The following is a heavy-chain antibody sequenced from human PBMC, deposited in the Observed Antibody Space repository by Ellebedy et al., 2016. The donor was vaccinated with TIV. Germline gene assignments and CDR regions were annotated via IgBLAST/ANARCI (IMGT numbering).Heavy chain of an antibody. CDR3: ARRRGIAAAGPFDY. D-gene: IGHD6-13*01. CDR1: GGSISSYY. J-gene: IGHJ4*02. CDR2: IYYSGST. Sequence: MPGGSLKLSCTVSGGSISSYYWSWIRQLPGKGLEWIGYIYYSGSTNYNPSLKSRVTISVDTSKNQFSLKLSSVTAADTAVYYCARRRGIAAAGPFDYWGQGTLVTVSS. V-gene: IGHV4-59*01.